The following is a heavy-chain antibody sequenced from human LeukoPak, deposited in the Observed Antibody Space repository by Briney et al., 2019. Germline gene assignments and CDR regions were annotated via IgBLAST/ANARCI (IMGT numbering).Heavy chain of an antibody. D-gene: IGHD3-3*01. Sequence: ASVKVSCKASGYTFTSYGISWVRQAPGQGLEWMGWISAYNGNTNYAQKLQGRVTMTTDTSTSTAYMELRSLRSDDTAVYYRARYDFWSGPDNRLYYYYMDVWGKGTTVTVSS. CDR2: ISAYNGNT. CDR3: ARYDFWSGPDNRLYYYYMDV. J-gene: IGHJ6*03. CDR1: GYTFTSYG. V-gene: IGHV1-18*01.